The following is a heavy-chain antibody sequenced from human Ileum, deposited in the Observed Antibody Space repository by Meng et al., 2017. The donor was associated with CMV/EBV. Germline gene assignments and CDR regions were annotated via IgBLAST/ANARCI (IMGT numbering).Heavy chain of an antibody. CDR2: ISSSSSYI. CDR1: GFNLSNYS. CDR3: ATGRRVLDY. D-gene: IGHD6-19*01. Sequence: LSCEASGFNLSNYSMNWVRQAPGKGLEWVSSISSSSSYIYYADSVKGRFTISRDNAKNSLYLQMNSLRAEDTAVYYCATGRRVLDYWGQGTLVTVSS. V-gene: IGHV3-21*01. J-gene: IGHJ4*02.